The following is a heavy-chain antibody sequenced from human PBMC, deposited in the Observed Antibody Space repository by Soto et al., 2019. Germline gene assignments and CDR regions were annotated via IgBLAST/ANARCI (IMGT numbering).Heavy chain of an antibody. CDR2: IYYSGGT. CDR3: AREGLAAAGFNWFDP. J-gene: IGHJ5*02. CDR1: GGSISSGDYY. D-gene: IGHD6-13*01. Sequence: SETLSLTCTVSGGSISSGDYYWSWIRQPPGKGLEWIGYIYYSGGTNYNPSLKSRVTISVDTSKNQFSLKLSSVTAADTAVYYCAREGLAAAGFNWFDPWGQGTLVTVSS. V-gene: IGHV4-61*08.